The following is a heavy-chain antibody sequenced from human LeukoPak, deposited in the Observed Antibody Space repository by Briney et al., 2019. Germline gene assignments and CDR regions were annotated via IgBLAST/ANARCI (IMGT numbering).Heavy chain of an antibody. CDR3: ALIPKYCSSTSCYLNGWFDP. Sequence: ASVKASCKASGGTFSSYAISWVRQAPGQGLEWMGGIIPIFGTANYAQKFQGRVTITTDESTSTAYMELSSLRSEDTAVYYCALIPKYCSSTSCYLNGWFDPWGQGTLVTVSS. D-gene: IGHD2-2*01. CDR2: IIPIFGTA. CDR1: GGTFSSYA. J-gene: IGHJ5*02. V-gene: IGHV1-69*05.